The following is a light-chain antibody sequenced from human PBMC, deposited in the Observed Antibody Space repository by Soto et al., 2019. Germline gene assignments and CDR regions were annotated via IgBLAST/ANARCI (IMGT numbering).Light chain of an antibody. CDR3: QQYNSYSVT. CDR1: PSISSW. CDR2: DAS. J-gene: IGKJ5*01. Sequence: DIQMPQSPSTLSASVGDRVTITCRASPSISSWLAWYQQKPGKAPKLLIYDASSLESGVPSRFSGSGSGTEFTLTISSLQPDDFATYYCQQYNSYSVTFGQGTGLEIK. V-gene: IGKV1-5*01.